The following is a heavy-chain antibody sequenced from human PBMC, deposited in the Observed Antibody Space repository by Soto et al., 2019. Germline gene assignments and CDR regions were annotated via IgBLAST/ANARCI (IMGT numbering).Heavy chain of an antibody. J-gene: IGHJ4*02. V-gene: IGHV3-15*01. D-gene: IGHD5-18*01. CDR3: TTTPGSYDY. CDR2: IKSKTDGGTT. CDR1: GFTFSNAW. Sequence: EVQLVESGGGLVKPGGSLRLSCAASGFTFSNAWMSWVRQAPGKGLEWVARIKSKTDGGTTEYAAPVKGRFTISRDDSKNTLYLQMNSLKTEDTAVYYCTTTPGSYDYWGQGTLVTVSS.